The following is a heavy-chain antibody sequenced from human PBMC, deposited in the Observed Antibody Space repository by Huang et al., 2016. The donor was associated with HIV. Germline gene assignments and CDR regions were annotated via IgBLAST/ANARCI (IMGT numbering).Heavy chain of an antibody. D-gene: IGHD3-16*01. V-gene: IGHV4-59*11. CDR2: IFNIGST. J-gene: IGHJ5*02. Sequence: QVQLQESGPGLVKPSETLSLTCTVSGGSMMRQSWTWIRQPPGKGLEWIGTIFNIGSTNYNPSVQGRATMSLDTPKNQFTLLLNSVTAADTAVYYCAMERSFGNWASNWFDPWGQGTLVAVSS. CDR1: GGSMMRQS. CDR3: AMERSFGNWASNWFDP.